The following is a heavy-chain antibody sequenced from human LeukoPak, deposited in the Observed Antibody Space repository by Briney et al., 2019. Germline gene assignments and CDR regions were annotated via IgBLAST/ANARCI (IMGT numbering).Heavy chain of an antibody. CDR2: IKQDGSEK. CDR1: GFTFSSYW. V-gene: IGHV3-7*01. Sequence: PGGSLRLSCAASGFTFSSYWMSWVRQAPGKGLEWVANIKQDGSEKYHVDSVKGRFTISRDNAKNSLYLQMNSLSAEDTAVYYCASFWGSRESDWLRDGVDVWGQGTTVTVSS. J-gene: IGHJ6*02. D-gene: IGHD2-21*02. CDR3: ASFWGSRESDWLRDGVDV.